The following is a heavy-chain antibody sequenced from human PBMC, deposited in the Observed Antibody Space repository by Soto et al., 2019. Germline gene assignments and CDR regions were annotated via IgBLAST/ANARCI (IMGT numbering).Heavy chain of an antibody. Sequence: QVQLVQSGAEVKKPGSSVKVSCKASGGTFSSYAISWVRQAPGQGLEWMGGIIPIFGTANYAQKFQGRVTITADEXXSTDYMELSSLRSADTAVYYCAILDSSGWLDAFDIWGQGTMVTVSS. CDR3: AILDSSGWLDAFDI. D-gene: IGHD6-19*01. CDR2: IIPIFGTA. CDR1: GGTFSSYA. V-gene: IGHV1-69*12. J-gene: IGHJ3*02.